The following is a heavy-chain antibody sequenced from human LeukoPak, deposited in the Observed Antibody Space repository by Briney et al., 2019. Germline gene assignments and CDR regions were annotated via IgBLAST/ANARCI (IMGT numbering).Heavy chain of an antibody. CDR1: GYTFTGYY. CDR3: ARDQEVLWNDYYYYMDV. V-gene: IGHV1-2*02. D-gene: IGHD3-10*01. J-gene: IGHJ6*03. CDR2: INPNSGGT. Sequence: ASVKVSCKASGYTFTGYYMHWVRQAPGQGLEWMGWINPNSGGTNYAQKFQGRVTMTRDTSISTAYMELSRLRSDDTAVYYCARDQEVLWNDYYYYMDVWGKGTTVTISS.